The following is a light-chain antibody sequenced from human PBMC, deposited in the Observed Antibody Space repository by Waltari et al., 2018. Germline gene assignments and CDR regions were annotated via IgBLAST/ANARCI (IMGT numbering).Light chain of an antibody. CDR2: DVT. J-gene: IGLJ3*02. CDR1: TSDVGGYNY. Sequence: SALTQPRSVSGSPGQSVTISCTGTTSDVGGYNYVSWYQHHPGKAPKLMIFDVTPRPAGVPDHFSGSKSANTASLTISGLQAEDEADYYCCSFAGTYTWVFGGGTKVTVL. V-gene: IGLV2-11*01. CDR3: CSFAGTYTWV.